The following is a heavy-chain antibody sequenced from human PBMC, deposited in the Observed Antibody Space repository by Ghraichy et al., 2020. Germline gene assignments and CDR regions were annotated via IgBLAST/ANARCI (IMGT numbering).Heavy chain of an antibody. J-gene: IGHJ6*03. CDR1: GFTFSSYA. CDR3: VKSGGYSSGWFISDYYMDV. V-gene: IGHV3-64D*06. CDR2: ISSNGGST. Sequence: GGSLRLSCSASGFTFSSYAMHWVRQAPGKGLEYVSAISSNGGSTYYADSVKGRFTISRDNSKNTLYLQMSSLRAEDTAVYYCVKSGGYSSGWFISDYYMDVWGKGTTVTVSS. D-gene: IGHD6-19*01.